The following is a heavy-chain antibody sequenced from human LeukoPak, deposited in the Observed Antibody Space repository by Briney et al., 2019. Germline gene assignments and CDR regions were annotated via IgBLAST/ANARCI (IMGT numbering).Heavy chain of an antibody. Sequence: SVKVSCKASGGTFSSYAISWVRQAPGQGLEWMGGIIPIFGTANYAQKFQGRVTMTRDTSISTAYMELSRLRSDDTAVYYCARVRYSSSWYESDYWGQGTLVTVSS. V-gene: IGHV1-69*05. J-gene: IGHJ4*02. D-gene: IGHD6-13*01. CDR1: GGTFSSYA. CDR2: IIPIFGTA. CDR3: ARVRYSSSWYESDY.